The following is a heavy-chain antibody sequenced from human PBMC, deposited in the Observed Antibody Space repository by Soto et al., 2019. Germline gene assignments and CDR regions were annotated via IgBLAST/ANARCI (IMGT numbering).Heavy chain of an antibody. J-gene: IGHJ4*02. CDR2: IIPIFGKA. D-gene: IGHD3-3*01. CDR1: RGTFSSYA. CDR3: ARDRGGWRDGFDYFDY. V-gene: IGHV1-69*01. Sequence: QVQLVQSGAEVKKPGSSVKVSCKASRGTFSSYAISWVRQAPGQGLEWMGGIIPIFGKAKYAQKFQGRVTITADESTSTGYMELSSLRSEDTAVYYCARDRGGWRDGFDYFDYWGQGTLVTVSS.